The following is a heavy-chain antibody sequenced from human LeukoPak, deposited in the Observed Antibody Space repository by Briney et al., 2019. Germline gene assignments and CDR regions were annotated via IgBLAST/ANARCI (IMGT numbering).Heavy chain of an antibody. J-gene: IGHJ4*02. CDR3: ARGLKVRSSWYVLYFDY. Sequence: ASVKVSCKASGYTFTSYDINWVRQATGQWLEWMGWMNPNSGNTGYAQKFQGRVTMTRNTSISTAYMELSSLRSEDTAVYYCARGLKVRSSWYVLYFDYWGQGTLVTVSS. D-gene: IGHD6-13*01. CDR1: GYTFTSYD. CDR2: MNPNSGNT. V-gene: IGHV1-8*01.